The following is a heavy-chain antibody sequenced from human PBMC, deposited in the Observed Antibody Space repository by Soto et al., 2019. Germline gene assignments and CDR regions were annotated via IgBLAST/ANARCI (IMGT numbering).Heavy chain of an antibody. CDR2: IIPIFGTA. D-gene: IGHD3-3*01. V-gene: IGHV1-69*13. J-gene: IGHJ6*02. Sequence: ASVKVSCKASGGTFSSYATSWVRQAPGQGLEWMGGIIPIFGTANYAQKFQGRVTITADESTSTAYMELSSLRSEDTAVYYCARGPYDFWSGYYTDYYYGMDVWGQGTTVTVSS. CDR1: GGTFSSYA. CDR3: ARGPYDFWSGYYTDYYYGMDV.